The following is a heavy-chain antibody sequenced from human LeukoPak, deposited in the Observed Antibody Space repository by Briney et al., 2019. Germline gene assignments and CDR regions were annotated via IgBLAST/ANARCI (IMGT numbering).Heavy chain of an antibody. V-gene: IGHV3-7*01. J-gene: IGHJ4*02. Sequence: GGSLRLSCAASGFTFSRYWMSWVRQAPRKGLEWVANIKQDGSETYYVDSMKGRFTISRDNSKNTLYLQINSLRAEDTAVYYCARVWFGDYYLDYWGQGTLVTVSS. CDR3: ARVWFGDYYLDY. CDR2: IKQDGSET. CDR1: GFTFSRYW. D-gene: IGHD3-10*01.